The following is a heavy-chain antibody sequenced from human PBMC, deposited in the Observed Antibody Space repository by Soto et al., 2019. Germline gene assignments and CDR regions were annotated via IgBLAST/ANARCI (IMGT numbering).Heavy chain of an antibody. CDR3: AHPRGYGVFDAVDI. D-gene: IGHD4-17*01. J-gene: IGHJ3*02. CDR2: ISNNGYDT. CDR1: GFFFSTYA. V-gene: IGHV3-23*01. Sequence: VGSLRLSCAASGFFFSTYAMNWVRQAPGKGLEWVSAISNNGYDTYYAESVRGRFTISRDNSINTMYLQMSRLRTEDTAVYYCAHPRGYGVFDAVDIWGQGTMVTVSS.